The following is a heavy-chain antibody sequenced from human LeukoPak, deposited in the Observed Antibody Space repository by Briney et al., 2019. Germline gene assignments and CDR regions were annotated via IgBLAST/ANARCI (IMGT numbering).Heavy chain of an antibody. CDR1: GFTFSSYS. CDR3: GNAGRGGAITMVRGVKGDYYYMDV. Sequence: GGSLRLSCAASGFTFSSYSMSWVRQAPGKGLEWVSGISGGGGRTYYADSVKGRFTISRDNSKNTLYLQMNNLRAEDTAVCYCGNAGRGGAITMVRGVKGDYYYMDVWGKGTTVTISS. V-gene: IGHV3-23*01. J-gene: IGHJ6*03. CDR2: ISGGGGRT. D-gene: IGHD3-10*01.